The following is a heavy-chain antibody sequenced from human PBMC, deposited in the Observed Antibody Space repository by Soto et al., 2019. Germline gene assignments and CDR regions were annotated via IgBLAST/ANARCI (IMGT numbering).Heavy chain of an antibody. Sequence: LEKQREANALTLALAGCPLSTSGVGVGWIRQPPGKALEWLALIYWDDDKRYSPSLKSRLTITKDTSKNQVVLTMTNMDPVDTATYYCAHRLIAAAGIPYYFDYWGQGTLVTVPS. V-gene: IGHV2-5*02. CDR3: AHRLIAAAGIPYYFDY. J-gene: IGHJ4*02. CDR2: IYWDDDK. D-gene: IGHD6-13*01. CDR1: GCPLSTSGVG.